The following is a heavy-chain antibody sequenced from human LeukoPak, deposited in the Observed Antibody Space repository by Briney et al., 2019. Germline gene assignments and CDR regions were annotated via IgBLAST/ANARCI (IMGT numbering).Heavy chain of an antibody. V-gene: IGHV3-74*01. D-gene: IGHD2-15*01. Sequence: GGSLRLSCAASGFTFTNSWMHWVRQAPGKGLAWVSRINNDGRSTSYADSVKGRFTISRDNAKNTLYLQMNSLRAEDTAVYYCARGSCSGGSCYYYWGQGTLVTVSS. J-gene: IGHJ4*02. CDR3: ARGSCSGGSCYYY. CDR2: INNDGRST. CDR1: GFTFTNSW.